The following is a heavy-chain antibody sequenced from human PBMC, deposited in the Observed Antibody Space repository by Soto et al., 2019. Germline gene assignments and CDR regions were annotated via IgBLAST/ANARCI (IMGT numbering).Heavy chain of an antibody. CDR2: MYYSGST. J-gene: IGHJ4*02. D-gene: IGHD3-3*01. CDR1: GGSISNYY. V-gene: IGHV4-59*01. Sequence: SEPLSLTCTVSGGSISNYYWSWIRQPPGKGLEWIGYMYYSGSTDYNPSLKSRVTISADTSKNQFSLKLSSVTAADTAIYYCARGGFFGIYHTPYFDFWGQGALVTVSS. CDR3: ARGGFFGIYHTPYFDF.